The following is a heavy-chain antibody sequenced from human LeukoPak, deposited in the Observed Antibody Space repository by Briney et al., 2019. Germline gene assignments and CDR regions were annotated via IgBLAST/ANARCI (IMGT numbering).Heavy chain of an antibody. J-gene: IGHJ4*02. CDR1: GGSISSYY. V-gene: IGHV4-59*08. CDR2: IYYSGST. CDR3: ARRYCGGGSCYSSFDY. D-gene: IGHD2-15*01. Sequence: SETLSLTCTVSGGSISSYYWSWIRQPPGKGLEWIGYIYYSGSTSYNPSLKSWVTMSVHTSKNQFSLSLSSVTAADTAVYYCARRYCGGGSCYSSFDYWGQGTLVTVSS.